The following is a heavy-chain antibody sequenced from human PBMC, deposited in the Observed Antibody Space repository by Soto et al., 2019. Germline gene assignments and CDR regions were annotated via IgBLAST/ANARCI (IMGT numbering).Heavy chain of an antibody. CDR3: ARSRGVNPVFDY. CDR1: GGSISSGGYS. Sequence: QLQLQESGSGLVKPSQTLTLTCAVSGGSISSGGYSWSWIRQPPGNGLEWIGYIYHSGSTYYNPSLKSRITISVDRSKNQFSLKLSSVTAADTAVYYCARSRGVNPVFDYWGQGTLVTVSS. J-gene: IGHJ4*02. V-gene: IGHV4-30-2*01. D-gene: IGHD3-10*01. CDR2: IYHSGST.